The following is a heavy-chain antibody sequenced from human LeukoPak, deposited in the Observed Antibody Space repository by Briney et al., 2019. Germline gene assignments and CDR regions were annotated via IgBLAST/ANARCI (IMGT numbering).Heavy chain of an antibody. CDR2: IYPGDSDT. CDR1: GYSFTTYW. V-gene: IGHV5-51*01. J-gene: IGHJ3*02. Sequence: GESLKISCKGSGYSFTTYWIGWVRQMTGKGLEWMGIIYPGDSDTRYSPSFQGQVTISADKSINTAYLQWNSLKASDTAMYYCARRDDLADAFDIWGQGTMVIVSS. D-gene: IGHD2-21*02. CDR3: ARRDDLADAFDI.